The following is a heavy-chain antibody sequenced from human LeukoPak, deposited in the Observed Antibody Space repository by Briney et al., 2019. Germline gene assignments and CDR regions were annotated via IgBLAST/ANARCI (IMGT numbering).Heavy chain of an antibody. CDR2: ISSGSTI. V-gene: IGHV3-48*04. Sequence: GRSLRLSCAASGFTFSSYAMHWVRQAPGKGLEWVSYISSGSTIYYADSVKGRFTTSRDNAKNSLYLQMNSLRAEDTAVYYCARLAPDYGDYFDYWGQGTLVTVSS. CDR1: GFTFSSYA. J-gene: IGHJ4*02. D-gene: IGHD4-17*01. CDR3: ARLAPDYGDYFDY.